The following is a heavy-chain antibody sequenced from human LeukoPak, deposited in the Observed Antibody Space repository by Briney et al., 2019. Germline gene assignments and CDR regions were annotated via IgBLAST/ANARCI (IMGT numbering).Heavy chain of an antibody. V-gene: IGHV6-1*01. Sequence: SQTLSLTCAIYGDSVSSNSAAWNWIRQSPSRGLEWLGRTYYRSKWSNNYAISVKRRISINPDTSKNQFSLQLNSVTPEDTAVYYCARIVGGAPDYWGQGILVTVSS. CDR2: TYYRSKWSN. CDR3: ARIVGGAPDY. CDR1: GDSVSSNSAA. D-gene: IGHD1-26*01. J-gene: IGHJ4*02.